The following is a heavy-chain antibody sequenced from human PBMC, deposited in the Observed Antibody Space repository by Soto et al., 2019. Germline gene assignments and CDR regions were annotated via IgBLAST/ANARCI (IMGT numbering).Heavy chain of an antibody. V-gene: IGHV5-51*03. CDR2: IYPGDSDT. CDR1: GYSFTSYW. J-gene: IGHJ4*02. CDR3: ARLQGAMVRGASMGY. D-gene: IGHD3-10*01. Sequence: EVQLVQSGAEVKKPGESLKISCKGSGYSFTSYWIGWVRQMPGKGLEWMGIIYPGDSDTRYSPSCQGQVTISADKSISTAYLQWSSLKASDTAMYYCARLQGAMVRGASMGYWGQGTLVTVSS.